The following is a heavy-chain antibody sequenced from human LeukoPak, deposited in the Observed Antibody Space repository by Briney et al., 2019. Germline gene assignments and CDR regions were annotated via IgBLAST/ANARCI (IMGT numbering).Heavy chain of an antibody. CDR3: AKSRDSSGRSSDS. CDR1: GFTFNSYA. Sequence: GGSLRLSCAASGFTFNSYAMSCVRQAPGKGLEWVASITDSGESTFYADSVKGRFTISRDNSKNTLFLQMNSLRAEDTALFYCAKSRDSSGRSSDSWGQGTLVTVSS. CDR2: ITDSGEST. D-gene: IGHD3-22*01. J-gene: IGHJ4*02. V-gene: IGHV3-23*01.